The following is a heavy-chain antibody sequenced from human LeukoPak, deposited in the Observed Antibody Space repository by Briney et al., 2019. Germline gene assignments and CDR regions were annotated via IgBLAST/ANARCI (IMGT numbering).Heavy chain of an antibody. D-gene: IGHD6-19*01. J-gene: IGHJ4*02. V-gene: IGHV4-39*01. CDR3: ASGTGYSSGWYFDY. CDR1: GGSISSYY. Sequence: SETLSLTCTVSGGSISSYYWSWIRQPPGKGLEWIGSIYYSGSTYYNPSLKSRVTISVDTSKNQFSLKLSSVTAADTAVYYCASGTGYSSGWYFDYWGQGTLVTVSS. CDR2: IYYSGST.